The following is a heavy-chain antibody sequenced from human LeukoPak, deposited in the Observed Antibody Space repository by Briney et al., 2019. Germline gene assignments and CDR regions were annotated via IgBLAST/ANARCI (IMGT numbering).Heavy chain of an antibody. D-gene: IGHD4-23*01. Sequence: GGSLRLSCAASGFTFSSYAMHWVRQAPGKGLEWVAVISYDGSNKYYADSVKGRFTISRDNAKNTLYLQMNSLRAEDTAVYYCARPVSGGNSDSALYYYYYYMDVWGKGTTVTVSS. CDR3: ARPVSGGNSDSALYYYYYYMDV. J-gene: IGHJ6*03. V-gene: IGHV3-30-3*01. CDR2: ISYDGSNK. CDR1: GFTFSSYA.